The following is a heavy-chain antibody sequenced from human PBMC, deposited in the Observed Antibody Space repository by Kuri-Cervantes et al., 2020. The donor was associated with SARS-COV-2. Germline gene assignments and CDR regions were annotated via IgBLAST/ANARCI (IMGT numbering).Heavy chain of an antibody. D-gene: IGHD3-22*01. V-gene: IGHV3-23*01. CDR2: ISGSGGST. Sequence: GESLKISCAASGFTFGDYYMTWIRQAPGKGLEWVSAISGSGGSTYYADSVKDRFTISRDNSKNTLYLQMNSLRAEDTAVYYCARERTITMIVVVIGGKDAFDIWGQGTMVTVSS. CDR3: ARERTITMIVVVIGGKDAFDI. J-gene: IGHJ3*02. CDR1: GFTFGDYY.